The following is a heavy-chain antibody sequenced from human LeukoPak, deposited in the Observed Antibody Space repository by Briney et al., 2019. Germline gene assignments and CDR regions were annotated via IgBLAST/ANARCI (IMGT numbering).Heavy chain of an antibody. Sequence: GGSLRLSCAASGFTFSSYAMSWVRQAPGKGLEWVSAISGCGGSTYYADSVKGRFTISRDNSKNTLYLQMNSLRAEDTAVYYCAKGPLGYCIGGSCQPFFDYWGQGTLVTVSS. J-gene: IGHJ4*02. CDR1: GFTFSSYA. CDR3: AKGPLGYCIGGSCQPFFDY. D-gene: IGHD2-15*01. CDR2: ISGCGGST. V-gene: IGHV3-23*01.